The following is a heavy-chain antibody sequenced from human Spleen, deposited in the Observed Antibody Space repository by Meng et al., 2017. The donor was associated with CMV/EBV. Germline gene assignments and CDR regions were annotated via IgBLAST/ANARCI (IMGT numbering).Heavy chain of an antibody. CDR1: GYTFTSYG. V-gene: IGHV1-2*02. Sequence: ASVKVSCKASGYTFTSYGMTWVRQTPGLGLEWMGWINPDSGGTNYAQNFQGRVTMTRDTSISTVYLELRSDDTAVYFCARTYDLKGWYFDLWGRGTLVTVSS. J-gene: IGHJ2*01. D-gene: IGHD5-12*01. CDR2: INPDSGGT. CDR3: ARTYDLKGWYFDL.